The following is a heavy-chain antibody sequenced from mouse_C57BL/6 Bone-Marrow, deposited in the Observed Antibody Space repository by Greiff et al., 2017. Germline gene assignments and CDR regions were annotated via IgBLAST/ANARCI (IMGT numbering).Heavy chain of an antibody. CDR2: FHPYNDDT. CDR3: ARRDCDYDGDWYFDV. V-gene: IGHV1-47*01. J-gene: IGHJ1*03. CDR1: GYTFTTYP. D-gene: IGHD2-4*01. Sequence: VLLVESGAELVKPGASVKMSCKASGYTFTTYPIEWMKQNHGKSLEWIGNFHPYNDDTKYNEKFKGKATLTVEKSSSTVYLELSRLTSDDSAVXYCARRDCDYDGDWYFDVWGTGTTVTVSS.